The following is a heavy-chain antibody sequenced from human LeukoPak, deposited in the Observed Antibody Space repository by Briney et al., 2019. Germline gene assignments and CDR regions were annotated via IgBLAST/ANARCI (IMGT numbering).Heavy chain of an antibody. CDR2: ISSSSSYI. V-gene: IGHV3-21*04. CDR1: GFTFSSYS. J-gene: IGHJ1*01. D-gene: IGHD6-19*01. CDR3: ANKAVAGTTEYFQH. Sequence: GGSLRLSCAASGFTFSSYSMYWVRQAPGKGLEWVSSISSSSSYIYYADSVKGRFTISRDNSKNTLYLQMNSLRAEDTAVYYCANKAVAGTTEYFQHWGQGTLVTVSS.